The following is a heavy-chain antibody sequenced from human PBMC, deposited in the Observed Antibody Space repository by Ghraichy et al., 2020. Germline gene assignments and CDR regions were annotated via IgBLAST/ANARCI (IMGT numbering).Heavy chain of an antibody. CDR2: INHSGST. D-gene: IGHD3-3*01. J-gene: IGHJ6*03. CDR1: GGSFSGYY. V-gene: IGHV4-34*01. Sequence: SETLSLTCAVYGGSFSGYYWSWIRQPPGKGLEWIGEINHSGSTNYNPSLKSRVTISVDTSKNQFSLKLSSVTAAYTAVYYCARASDFWSGYYFPPRLYYYYMDVWGKGTTVTVSS. CDR3: ARASDFWSGYYFPPRLYYYYMDV.